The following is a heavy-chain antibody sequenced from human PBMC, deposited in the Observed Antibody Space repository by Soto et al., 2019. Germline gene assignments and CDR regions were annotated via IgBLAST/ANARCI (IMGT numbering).Heavy chain of an antibody. V-gene: IGHV2-5*02. CDR1: GLSLSTSGEA. CDR3: AHYVSTSPAGWFDP. Sequence: QITLKESGPTLVKPTQPLTLTCTFSGLSLSTSGEAVGWIRQPPGKALEWLALIYWDDDKRYNPTLKTRLTITKDTSKNQVVVTLTNMDPVDTATYYCAHYVSTSPAGWFDPWGQGILVTVSS. CDR2: IYWDDDK. J-gene: IGHJ5*02. D-gene: IGHD3-10*02.